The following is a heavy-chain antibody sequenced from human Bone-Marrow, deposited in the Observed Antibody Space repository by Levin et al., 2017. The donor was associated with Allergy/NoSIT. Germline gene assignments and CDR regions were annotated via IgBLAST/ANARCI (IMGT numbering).Heavy chain of an antibody. V-gene: IGHV3-7*03. Sequence: PGGSLRLSCAASGFIFSNYWMSWVRQAPGKGLEWVATRNQDESEKYYVDSVKGRFTISRDNAKNSLDLQMNSLRDEDTAVYYCARLTFIRDDDAFDIWGQGTMVTVSS. CDR3: ARLTFIRDDDAFDI. D-gene: IGHD5-24*01. CDR1: GFIFSNYW. J-gene: IGHJ3*02. CDR2: RNQDESEK.